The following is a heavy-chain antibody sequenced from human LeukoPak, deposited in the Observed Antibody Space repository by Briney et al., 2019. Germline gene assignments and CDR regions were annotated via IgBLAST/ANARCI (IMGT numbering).Heavy chain of an antibody. CDR1: GYTFTSYD. CDR3: ARDSIWFGVDYYYGMDV. D-gene: IGHD3-10*01. V-gene: IGHV1-8*01. J-gene: IGHJ6*02. Sequence: ASVKVSCKASGYTFTSYDINWVRQATGQGLEWMGWMNPNSGNTGYAQKFQGRVTMTRNTSISTAYMELSSLRSEDTAVYYCARDSIWFGVDYYYGMDVWGQGTTVTVSS. CDR2: MNPNSGNT.